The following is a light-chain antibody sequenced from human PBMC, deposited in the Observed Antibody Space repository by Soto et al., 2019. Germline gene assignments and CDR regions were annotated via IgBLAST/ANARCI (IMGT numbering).Light chain of an antibody. CDR2: GAS. CDR3: QQYGSSTWT. V-gene: IGKV3-20*01. CDR1: QSVSNNY. J-gene: IGKJ1*01. Sequence: IVLTQSPGTLSLSPGERATLSCRASQSVSNNYLAWYQQKPGQAPRLLIYGASSRATGIPDRFSGSGSGTDFTLTIRRLEPEDFAVYYCQQYGSSTWTFGQGTKVDI.